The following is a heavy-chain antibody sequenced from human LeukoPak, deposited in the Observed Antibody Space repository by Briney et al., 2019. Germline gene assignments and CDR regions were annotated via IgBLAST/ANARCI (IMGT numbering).Heavy chain of an antibody. J-gene: IGHJ6*02. Sequence: GGSLRLSCGASGFTFSSYGMHWVRQAPGKELEWVAVIWYDGSNKYYADSVKGRFTISRDNSKNTLYLQMNSLRAEDTAVYYCARERIVVVPPYYYGMDVWGQGTTVTVSS. V-gene: IGHV3-33*08. CDR2: IWYDGSNK. D-gene: IGHD3-22*01. CDR3: ARERIVVVPPYYYGMDV. CDR1: GFTFSSYG.